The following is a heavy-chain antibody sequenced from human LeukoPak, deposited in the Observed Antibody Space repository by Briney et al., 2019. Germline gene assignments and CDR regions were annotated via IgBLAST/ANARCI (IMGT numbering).Heavy chain of an antibody. V-gene: IGHV3-30*18. CDR2: ISYDESDK. J-gene: IGHJ6*02. Sequence: PGRSLRLSCAASGFTFSNYGMHWVRQAPGKGLEWVAVISYDESDKYYADSVKGRFTISRDNSKHTLYLQMNSLRPEDTAVYYCAKGVVAATNAAYYGMDVWGQGTTVTVSS. CDR3: AKGVVAATNAAYYGMDV. CDR1: GFTFSNYG. D-gene: IGHD2-15*01.